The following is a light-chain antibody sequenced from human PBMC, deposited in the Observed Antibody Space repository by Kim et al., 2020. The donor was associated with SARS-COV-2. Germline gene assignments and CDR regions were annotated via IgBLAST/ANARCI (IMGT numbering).Light chain of an antibody. CDR3: QQSFTTPLT. CDR2: DAS. CDR1: QTIGKS. J-gene: IGKJ5*01. V-gene: IGKV1-39*01. Sequence: DIQMTQSPSQLSASIGDTVTMTCRASQTIGKSVNWYQQKPGRAPNIVIFDASSLETGVPSRFSGSVSGVDFTLTISSLQPDDLGTYYCQQSFTTPLTFGLGTRLEIK.